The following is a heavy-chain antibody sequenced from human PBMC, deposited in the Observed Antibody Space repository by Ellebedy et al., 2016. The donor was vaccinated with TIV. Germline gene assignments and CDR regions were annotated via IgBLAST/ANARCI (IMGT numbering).Heavy chain of an antibody. D-gene: IGHD6-6*01. Sequence: GESLKISCAASEFTLNTYGMHWVRQTPDKGLEWVAFISSDGSEKYYDGSVKGRFTISRDISKNTLYLEMNSLRGDDTAVYYCAEEGGSSRGASGMDVWGQGTTVIVSS. V-gene: IGHV3-30*18. CDR1: EFTLNTYG. J-gene: IGHJ6*02. CDR2: ISSDGSEK. CDR3: AEEGGSSRGASGMDV.